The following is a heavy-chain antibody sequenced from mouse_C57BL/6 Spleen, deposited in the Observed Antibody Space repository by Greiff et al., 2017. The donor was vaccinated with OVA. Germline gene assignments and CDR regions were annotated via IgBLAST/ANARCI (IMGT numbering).Heavy chain of an antibody. J-gene: IGHJ1*03. CDR1: GFSLTSYG. Sequence: VQLQQSGPGLVQPSQSLSITCTVSGFSLTSYGVHWVRQSPGKGLEWLGVIWSGGSTDYNAAFISRLSISKDNSKSQVFFKMNSLQADDTAIYYCARNGDYYYCYFDVWGTGTTVTVSS. V-gene: IGHV2-2*01. D-gene: IGHD1-1*01. CDR3: ARNGDYYYCYFDV. CDR2: IWSGGST.